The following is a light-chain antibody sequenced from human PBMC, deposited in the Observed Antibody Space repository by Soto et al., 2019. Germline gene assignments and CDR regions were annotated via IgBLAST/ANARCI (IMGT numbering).Light chain of an antibody. Sequence: QAVVTQPPSVSGAPGQRVTISCTGRGSNIGAGYDVHWYQQLPGTSPKLLIYGNSNRPSGVPDRFSASKSGTSASLAITGLQAEDEADYYCQSYDSSLGGSIFGGGTKVTVL. J-gene: IGLJ2*01. CDR2: GNS. V-gene: IGLV1-40*01. CDR1: GSNIGAGYD. CDR3: QSYDSSLGGSI.